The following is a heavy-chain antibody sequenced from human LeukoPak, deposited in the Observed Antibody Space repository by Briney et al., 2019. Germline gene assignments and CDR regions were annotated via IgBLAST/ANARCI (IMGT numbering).Heavy chain of an antibody. Sequence: GGSLRLPCAASGFTFDDYAMHWVRQAPGKGLEWVSGISWNSGSIGYADSVKGRFIISRDNAKNSLYLQMNSLRAEDTALYYCAKAGGNSAYYYYGMDVWGQGTTVTVSS. D-gene: IGHD4-23*01. J-gene: IGHJ6*02. CDR3: AKAGGNSAYYYYGMDV. CDR2: ISWNSGSI. CDR1: GFTFDDYA. V-gene: IGHV3-9*01.